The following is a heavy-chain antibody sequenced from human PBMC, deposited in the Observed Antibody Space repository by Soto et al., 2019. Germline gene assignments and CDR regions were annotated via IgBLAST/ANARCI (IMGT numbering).Heavy chain of an antibody. J-gene: IGHJ4*02. D-gene: IGHD1-26*01. Sequence: GGSLRLSCAASGFPFSIYAMHLVRQSPGKGLEWVAVISYDGSNKYYADSVKGRFTISRDNSKNTLYLQMNSLRAEDTAVYYCARAVRLGATREKNHGYWGQGTLITVSS. CDR1: GFPFSIYA. V-gene: IGHV3-30-3*01. CDR3: ARAVRLGATREKNHGY. CDR2: ISYDGSNK.